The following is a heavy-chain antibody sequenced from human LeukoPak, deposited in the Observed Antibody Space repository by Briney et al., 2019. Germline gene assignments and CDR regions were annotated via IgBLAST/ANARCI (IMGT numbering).Heavy chain of an antibody. CDR2: IIPILGIA. V-gene: IGHV1-69*04. D-gene: IGHD5-18*01. CDR3: ARDVTLD. J-gene: IGHJ4*02. CDR1: GCTFSSYA. Sequence: SVKVSCKASGCTFSSYAISWVRQAPGQGLEWMGRIIPILGIANYAQKFQGRVTITGDKSTSTAYMELSSLRSEDTAVYYCARDVTLDWGQGTLVTVSS.